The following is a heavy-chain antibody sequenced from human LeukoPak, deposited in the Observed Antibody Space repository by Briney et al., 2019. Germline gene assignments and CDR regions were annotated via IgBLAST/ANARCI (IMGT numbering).Heavy chain of an antibody. CDR1: GYTFTTYD. J-gene: IGHJ4*02. CDR3: ARATGKDILTGRKLDY. D-gene: IGHD3-9*01. CDR2: MNPNSGNT. V-gene: IGHV1-8*01. Sequence: ASVKVSCKASGYTFTTYDINWVRQTTGHGLEWMGRMNPNSGNTGYAQRFQGRVTMTRNSSISTAYMDLSSLGSEDTAVYYCARATGKDILTGRKLDYWGQGTLVTVSS.